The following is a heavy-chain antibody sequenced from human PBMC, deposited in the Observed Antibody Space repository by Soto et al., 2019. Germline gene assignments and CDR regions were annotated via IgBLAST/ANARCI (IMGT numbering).Heavy chain of an antibody. Sequence: QVQLQESGPGLVKPSETLSLSCSVSGGSISGHYWSWVRQTPGKGLEWIGYMYYSGSTNYNPSLKRRVTISVDTSKNPFSLRLTSVTAADTAVYYCARGPYYDLIWNYYYMDVWGKGTTVTVSS. CDR2: MYYSGST. D-gene: IGHD3-16*01. CDR3: ARGPYYDLIWNYYYMDV. CDR1: GGSISGHY. V-gene: IGHV4-59*08. J-gene: IGHJ6*03.